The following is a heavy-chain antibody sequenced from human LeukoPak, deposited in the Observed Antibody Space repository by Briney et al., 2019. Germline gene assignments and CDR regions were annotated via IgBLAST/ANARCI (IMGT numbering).Heavy chain of an antibody. Sequence: ASVKVSCKASGYTFTGYYMHWVRQAPGQGLEWMGWINPNSGGTNYAQKFQGRVTMTRDTSISTAYMELSRLRSDDTAVYYCARVTIDIVVVPAAILYDYWGQGTLVTVSS. J-gene: IGHJ4*02. CDR1: GYTFTGYY. CDR3: ARVTIDIVVVPAAILYDY. D-gene: IGHD2-2*01. V-gene: IGHV1-2*02. CDR2: INPNSGGT.